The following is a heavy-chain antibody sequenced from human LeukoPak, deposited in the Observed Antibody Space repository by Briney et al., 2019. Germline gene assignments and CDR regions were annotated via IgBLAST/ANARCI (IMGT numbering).Heavy chain of an antibody. Sequence: QTGGSLRLSCAASGFTFSSYAMSWVRQAPGKGLEWVSAISGSGGSTYYADSVKGRFTISRDNSKNTLYLQMNSLRAEDTAVYYCAKDQAFGYYDILTGYFQDYYYYYGMDVWGQGTTVTVSS. CDR1: GFTFSSYA. CDR2: ISGSGGST. D-gene: IGHD3-9*01. CDR3: AKDQAFGYYDILTGYFQDYYYYYGMDV. J-gene: IGHJ6*02. V-gene: IGHV3-23*01.